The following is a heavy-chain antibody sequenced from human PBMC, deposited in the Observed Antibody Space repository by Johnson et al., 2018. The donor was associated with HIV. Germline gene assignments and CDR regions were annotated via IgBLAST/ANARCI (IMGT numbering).Heavy chain of an antibody. CDR3: ARSYSSSSHDAFDI. J-gene: IGHJ3*02. V-gene: IGHV3-48*04. CDR1: GFTFSSYG. Sequence: VQLVESGGGVVQRGGSLRVSCAASGFTFSSYGLSWVRQAPGKGLEWVSYISSSGSTIYYADSVKGRFTISRDNAKNSLYLQMNSLRAEDTAVYYCARSYSSSSHDAFDIWGQGTMVTVSS. D-gene: IGHD6-6*01. CDR2: ISSSGSTI.